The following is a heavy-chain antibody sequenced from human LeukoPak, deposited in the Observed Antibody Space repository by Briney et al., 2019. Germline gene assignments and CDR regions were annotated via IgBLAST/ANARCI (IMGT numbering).Heavy chain of an antibody. Sequence: GGSLRLSCAASGFTFKSYGMTWVRQVPGKGLEWVSSITGAGSSTKYADSVSSRFTISRDNSKNTLSLQMTGLRAEDTAVYYCARKVAVAMDLDYWGQGTLVTVSS. CDR3: ARKVAVAMDLDY. CDR2: ITGAGSST. V-gene: IGHV3-23*01. D-gene: IGHD5-18*01. CDR1: GFTFKSYG. J-gene: IGHJ4*02.